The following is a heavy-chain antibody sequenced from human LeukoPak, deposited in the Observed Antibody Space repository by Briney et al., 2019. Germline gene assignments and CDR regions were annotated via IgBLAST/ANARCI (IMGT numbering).Heavy chain of an antibody. CDR2: INHSGST. V-gene: IGHV4-34*01. CDR3: ARKRGSSWYRYNWFDP. CDR1: GGSFSGYY. J-gene: IGHJ5*02. Sequence: SETLSLTCAVYGGSFSGYYWSWIRQPPGKGLEWIGEINHSGSTNYNPSLKSRVTISVDTSKNQFSLKLSSVTAADTAVYCCARKRGSSWYRYNWFDPWGQGTLVTVSS. D-gene: IGHD6-13*01.